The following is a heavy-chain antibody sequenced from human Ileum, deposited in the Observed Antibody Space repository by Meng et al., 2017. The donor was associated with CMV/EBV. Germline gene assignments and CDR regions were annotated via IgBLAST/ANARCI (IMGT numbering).Heavy chain of an antibody. CDR1: GGSTTDY. CDR3: ASGIKSGIVDY. D-gene: IGHD1-26*01. V-gene: IGHV4-39*07. J-gene: IGHJ4*02. Sequence: EEAGPGVVKPSETLSLTCSVSGGSTTDYWGWIRQPPGKGLEWIGSISYSGTTYYNPSLKSRLTVSLDTSKTQFSLMLTSVTAADTAVYYCASGIKSGIVDYWGQGILVTVSS. CDR2: ISYSGTT.